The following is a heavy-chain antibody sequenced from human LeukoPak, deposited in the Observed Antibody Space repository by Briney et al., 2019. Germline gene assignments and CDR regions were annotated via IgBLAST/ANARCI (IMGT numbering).Heavy chain of an antibody. D-gene: IGHD3-22*01. J-gene: IGHJ4*02. CDR1: GGSFSGYY. CDR2: INHSGST. V-gene: IGHV4-34*01. CDR3: ARGHVRDSSGSYYFDY. Sequence: PSETLSLTCAVYGGSFSGYYWGWIRQPPGKGLEWIGEINHSGSTNYNPSLKSRVTISVGTSKNQFSLKLSSVTAADTAVYYCARGHVRDSSGSYYFDYWGQGTLVTVSS.